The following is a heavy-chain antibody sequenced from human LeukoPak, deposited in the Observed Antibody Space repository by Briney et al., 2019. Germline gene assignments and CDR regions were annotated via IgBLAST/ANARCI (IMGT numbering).Heavy chain of an antibody. CDR2: INHSGST. CDR1: GGSFSGYY. J-gene: IGHJ6*02. Sequence: SETLSLTCAVHGGSFSGYYWSWIRQPPGKGLEWIGEINHSGSTNYNPSLKSRVTISVDTSKNQFSLKLSSVTAADTAVYYCARGAYDVWQQLSHWGYYYYYGMDVWGQGTTVTVSS. V-gene: IGHV4-34*01. CDR3: ARGAYDVWQQLSHWGYYYYYGMDV. D-gene: IGHD6-13*01.